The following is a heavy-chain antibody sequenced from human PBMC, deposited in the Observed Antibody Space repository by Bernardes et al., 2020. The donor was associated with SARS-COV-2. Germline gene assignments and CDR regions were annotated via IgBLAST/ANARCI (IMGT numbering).Heavy chain of an antibody. Sequence: PTTAACQASGFTLSSTAIEWVRQARGQRLEWIGWIVVGSGNTKYAQKFQERVNITRDTSTRTTYMELSSLRSEDTAVYFCAADRSWGWDNDFGAQHYFGMDVWGQGATVTVS. D-gene: IGHD3-3*01. J-gene: IGHJ6*02. V-gene: IGHV1-58*02. CDR3: AADRSWGWDNDFGAQHYFGMDV. CDR2: IVVGSGNT. CDR1: GFTLSSTA.